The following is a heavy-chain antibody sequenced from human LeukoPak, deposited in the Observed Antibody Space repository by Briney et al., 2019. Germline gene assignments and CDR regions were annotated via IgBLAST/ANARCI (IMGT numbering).Heavy chain of an antibody. Sequence: SETLVLTCTVSGGSISSYYWSWIRQPPGKGLEWIGYIYYSGSTNYNPSLKSRVTISVDTSKNQFSLKLSSVTAADTAVYYCARRALTGYYSGYNWFDPWGQGTLATVSS. CDR2: IYYSGST. D-gene: IGHD3-9*01. CDR3: ARRALTGYYSGYNWFDP. J-gene: IGHJ5*02. CDR1: GGSISSYY. V-gene: IGHV4-59*08.